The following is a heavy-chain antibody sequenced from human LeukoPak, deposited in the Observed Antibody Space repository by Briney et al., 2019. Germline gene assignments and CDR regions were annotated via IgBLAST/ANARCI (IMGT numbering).Heavy chain of an antibody. D-gene: IGHD3-9*01. J-gene: IGHJ4*02. CDR3: ARDGRLTYYDILTGNQGYFDY. V-gene: IGHV3-7*01. CDR2: IKQDGSEK. CDR1: GFTFSSYW. Sequence: GGSLRLSCAASGFTFSSYWMSWVRQAPGKGLEWVANIKQDGSEKYYVDSVKGRFTISRDNAKNSLYLQMNSLRAEDTAVYYCARDGRLTYYDILTGNQGYFDYWGQGTLVTVSS.